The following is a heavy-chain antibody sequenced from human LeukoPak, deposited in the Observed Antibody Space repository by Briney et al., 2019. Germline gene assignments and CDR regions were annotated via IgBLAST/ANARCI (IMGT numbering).Heavy chain of an antibody. CDR2: ISYDGSNK. D-gene: IGHD4-17*01. CDR3: ARDLYGVAFDP. J-gene: IGHJ5*02. V-gene: IGHV3-30*04. CDR1: GFTFSSYA. Sequence: TGGSLRLSCAASGFTFSSYAMHWVRQAPGKGLEWVAVISYDGSNKYYADSVKGRFTISRDNSKNTLYLQMNSLRAEDTAVYYCARDLYGVAFDPWGQGTLVTVSS.